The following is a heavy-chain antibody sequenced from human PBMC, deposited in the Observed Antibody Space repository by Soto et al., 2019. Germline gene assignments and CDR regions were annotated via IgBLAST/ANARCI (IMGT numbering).Heavy chain of an antibody. CDR2: IYYSGST. J-gene: IGHJ5*02. CDR3: ARRSSSSLGSLFDP. CDR1: GGSISGGGYY. V-gene: IGHV4-31*03. Sequence: SETLSLTCTVSGGSISGGGYYWSWIRQHPGKGLEWIGYIYYSGSTYYNPSLESRVTMSVDTSKNQFSLKLSSVTPTDTAVYYCARRSSSSLGSLFDPWGRGILVTVSS. D-gene: IGHD6-6*01.